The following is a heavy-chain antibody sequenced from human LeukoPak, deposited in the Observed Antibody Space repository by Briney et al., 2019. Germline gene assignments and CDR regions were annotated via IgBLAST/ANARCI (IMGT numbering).Heavy chain of an antibody. J-gene: IGHJ6*03. D-gene: IGHD3-10*01. CDR3: ARFGYYYYYMDV. Sequence: SETLSLTCTVSGVSISSSNSYWGWIRQPPGKGLEWIGSIYYTGNTYYNASLKSRVTISIDTSKNQISLRLTSVTAADTAVYYCARFGYYYYYMDVWGKGTTVTVSS. CDR1: GVSISSSNSY. CDR2: IYYTGNT. V-gene: IGHV4-39*07.